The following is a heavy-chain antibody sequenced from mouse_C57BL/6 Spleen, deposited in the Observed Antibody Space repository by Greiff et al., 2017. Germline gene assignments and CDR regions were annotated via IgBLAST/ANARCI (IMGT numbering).Heavy chain of an antibody. CDR1: GYAFSSYW. J-gene: IGHJ2*01. CDR3: ARNYGSRSYYFDY. D-gene: IGHD1-1*01. CDR2: IYPGDGDT. V-gene: IGHV1-80*01. Sequence: QVQLQQSGAELVKPGASVKISCKASGYAFSSYWMNWVKQRPGKGLEWIGQIYPGDGDTNYNGKFKGKATLTADKSSSTAYMQLSSLTSADSAVYFCARNYGSRSYYFDYWGQGTTLTVSS.